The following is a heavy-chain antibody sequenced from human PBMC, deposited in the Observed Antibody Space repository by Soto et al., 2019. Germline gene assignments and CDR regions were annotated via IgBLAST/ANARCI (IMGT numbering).Heavy chain of an antibody. CDR3: ARRDENWNDMAFDI. CDR2: IIPILGIA. D-gene: IGHD1-1*01. CDR1: GGTFSSYT. Sequence: QVQLVQSGAEVKKPGSSVKVSCKASGGTFSSYTISWVRQAPGQGLEWMGRIIPILGIANYAQKFQGRVTITADKSTSTAYMELSSLRSEVTAVYYCARRDENWNDMAFDIWGQGTMVTVSS. V-gene: IGHV1-69*02. J-gene: IGHJ3*02.